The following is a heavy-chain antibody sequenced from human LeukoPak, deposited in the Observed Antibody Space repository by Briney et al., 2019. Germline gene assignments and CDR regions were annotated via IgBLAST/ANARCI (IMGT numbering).Heavy chain of an antibody. CDR2: ISSSSSYI. CDR1: GFTFSSYS. J-gene: IGHJ4*02. CDR3: ARGTYYYDSSCYYYYDY. Sequence: GGSLRLSCAASGFTFSSYSMNWVRQAPGKGLEWVSSISSSSSYIYYADSVKGRFTISRDNAKNSLYLQMNSLRAEDTAVYYCARGTYYYDSSCYYYYDYWGQGTLVTVSS. D-gene: IGHD3-22*01. V-gene: IGHV3-21*01.